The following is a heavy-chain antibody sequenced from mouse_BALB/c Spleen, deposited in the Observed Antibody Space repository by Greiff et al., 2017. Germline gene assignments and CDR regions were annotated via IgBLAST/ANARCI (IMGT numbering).Heavy chain of an antibody. Sequence: EVHLVESGGGLVKPGGSLKLSCAASGFTFSSYAMSWVRQTPEKRLEWVASISSGGSAYYPDSVKGGFTISRDNASNILYLLMISLRSEDAAKYYCAKEGSNDGYWGQGTLVTVSA. V-gene: IGHV5-6-5*01. CDR3: AKEGSNDGY. CDR1: GFTFSSYA. D-gene: IGHD2-12*01. J-gene: IGHJ3*01. CDR2: ISSGGSA.